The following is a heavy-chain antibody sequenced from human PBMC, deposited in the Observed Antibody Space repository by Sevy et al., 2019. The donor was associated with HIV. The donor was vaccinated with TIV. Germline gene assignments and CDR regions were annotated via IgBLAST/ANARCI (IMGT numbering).Heavy chain of an antibody. Sequence: GGSLRLSCTASGFISSPYWMHWVRQAPGKGLVWVSRINPDGSITSYADAVKGRFTISRDNAKNSVYLQMTSLRAEDAALYYCVRAIGAAGSYWGQGTLVTVSS. J-gene: IGHJ4*02. CDR1: GFISSPYW. D-gene: IGHD6-13*01. CDR2: INPDGSIT. CDR3: VRAIGAAGSY. V-gene: IGHV3-74*01.